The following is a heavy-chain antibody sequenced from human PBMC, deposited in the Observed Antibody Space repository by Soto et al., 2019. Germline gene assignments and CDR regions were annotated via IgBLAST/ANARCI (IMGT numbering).Heavy chain of an antibody. CDR1: GFTFSDYY. Sequence: LRLSCAASGFTFSDYYMSWIRQAPGKGLEWVSYISSSGSTIYYADSVKGRFTISRDNAKNSLYLQMNSLRAEDTAVYYCARDSGYCSSTSCHQVLLGYWGQGTLVTVSS. CDR3: ARDSGYCSSTSCHQVLLGY. J-gene: IGHJ4*02. V-gene: IGHV3-11*01. CDR2: ISSSGSTI. D-gene: IGHD2-2*01.